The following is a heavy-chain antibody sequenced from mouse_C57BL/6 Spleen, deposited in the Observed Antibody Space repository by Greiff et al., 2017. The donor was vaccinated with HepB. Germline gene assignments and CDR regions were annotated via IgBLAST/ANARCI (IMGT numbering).Heavy chain of an antibody. D-gene: IGHD2-4*01. Sequence: EVMLVESGEGLVKPGGSLKLSCAASGFTFSSYAISWVRQTPEKRLEWVAYISSGGDYIYYADTVKGRFTISRDNARNTLYLQMSSLKSEDTAMYYCTRGGIYYDYDAWFAYWGQGTLVTVSA. CDR2: ISSGGDYI. J-gene: IGHJ3*01. V-gene: IGHV5-9-1*02. CDR3: TRGGIYYDYDAWFAY. CDR1: GFTFSSYA.